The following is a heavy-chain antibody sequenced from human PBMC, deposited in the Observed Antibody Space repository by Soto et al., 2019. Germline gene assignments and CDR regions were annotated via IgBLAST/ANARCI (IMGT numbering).Heavy chain of an antibody. J-gene: IGHJ3*02. V-gene: IGHV3-13*01. Sequence: EVQLVESGGGLVQPGGSLRLSCAASGFTFSNYDMHWVRQAPGKVLEWVSGIGTAGDTYYPGSVKGRFAISRENAMNSLYLQMNSLRAADTAVYYCARARLDHGDLWSGYSINGFDMWGQGTMVTVSS. CDR2: IGTAGDT. CDR3: ARARLDHGDLWSGYSINGFDM. CDR1: GFTFSNYD. D-gene: IGHD3-3*01.